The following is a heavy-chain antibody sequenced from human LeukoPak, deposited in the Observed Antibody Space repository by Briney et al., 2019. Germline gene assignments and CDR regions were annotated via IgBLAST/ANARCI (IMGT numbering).Heavy chain of an antibody. Sequence: PSQTLSLTCAVSGGSISSGGYCWSWIRQPPGKGLEWIGYIYHSGSTYYNPSLKSRVTISVDRSKKQFSLKLSSVAAADTAVYYCARGLNRLVDYWGQGTLVTVSS. V-gene: IGHV4-30-2*01. CDR3: ARGLNRLVDY. CDR1: GGSISSGGYC. D-gene: IGHD2-21*01. CDR2: IYHSGST. J-gene: IGHJ4*02.